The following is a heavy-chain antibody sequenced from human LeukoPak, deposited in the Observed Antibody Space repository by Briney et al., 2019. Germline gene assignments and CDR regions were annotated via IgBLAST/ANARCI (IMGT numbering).Heavy chain of an antibody. D-gene: IGHD4-17*01. CDR1: GFTFSSYG. Sequence: GGSLTLSCAASGFTFSSYGMHWVRQAPGKGLGWVAVIWYDGSNKYYADSVKGRFTISRDNSKNTLYLQMNSLRAEDTAVYYCARDENDYDPVGGDYWGQGTLVTVSS. V-gene: IGHV3-33*01. CDR3: ARDENDYDPVGGDY. CDR2: IWYDGSNK. J-gene: IGHJ4*02.